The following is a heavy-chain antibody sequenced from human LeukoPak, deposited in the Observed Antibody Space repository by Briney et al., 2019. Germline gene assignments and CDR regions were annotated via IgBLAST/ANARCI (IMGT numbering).Heavy chain of an antibody. V-gene: IGHV3-7*04. CDR3: ARDMIILQS. CDR1: GFIFSIYW. CDR2: IKQDGSEK. J-gene: IGHJ5*02. D-gene: IGHD3-16*01. Sequence: GGSLRLSCSASGFIFSIYWMTWVRQAPGKGLEWVANIKQDGSEKYYVDSVKGRFTISRDNAKKSLYLQMNSLRAEDTAVYFCARDMIILQSWGQGTLVTVSS.